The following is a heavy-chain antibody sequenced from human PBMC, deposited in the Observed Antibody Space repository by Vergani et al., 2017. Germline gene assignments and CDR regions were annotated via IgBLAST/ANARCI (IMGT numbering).Heavy chain of an antibody. CDR3: AKANPRNSGYDYLYYYHAMDV. J-gene: IGHJ6*02. CDR1: GFTFNPYA. Sequence: EMQLLESGGDLVQPGGSLRLSCAASGFTFNPYAMNWVRQAPGKGLEWVSGISGSGGSTYYAGSVKGRFTISRDSSKNTLYLQMNSLSAGDTAGYYCAKANPRNSGYDYLYYYHAMDVWGQGTTVTVSS. V-gene: IGHV3-23*01. D-gene: IGHD5-12*01. CDR2: ISGSGGST.